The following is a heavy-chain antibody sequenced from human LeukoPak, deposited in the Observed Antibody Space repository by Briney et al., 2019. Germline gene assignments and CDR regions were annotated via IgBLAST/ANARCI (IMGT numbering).Heavy chain of an antibody. CDR2: ISSSSSYI. CDR1: GFTFSSYS. CDR3: ARELEDSSGYFRDY. D-gene: IGHD3-22*01. J-gene: IGHJ4*02. Sequence: GGSLRLSCAASGFTFSSYSMNWVPQARGKGLEWVSSISSSSSYIYYADSVKGRFTISRDNAKNSLYLQMNSLRAEDTAVYYCARELEDSSGYFRDYWGQGALVTVSA. V-gene: IGHV3-21*01.